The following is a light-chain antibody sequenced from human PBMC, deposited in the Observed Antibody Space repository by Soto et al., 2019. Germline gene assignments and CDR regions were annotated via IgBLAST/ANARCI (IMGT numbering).Light chain of an antibody. CDR2: DAS. Sequence: AIQLTQSPSSLSASVGDRVTITCRASQGISSALAWYQQKPGKAPKLLIYDASSLESGVPSRFSGSGSVTDFTLTISSRQPEDFATYYCQQFNSYPITFGQGTRLEIK. J-gene: IGKJ5*01. CDR3: QQFNSYPIT. V-gene: IGKV1-13*02. CDR1: QGISSA.